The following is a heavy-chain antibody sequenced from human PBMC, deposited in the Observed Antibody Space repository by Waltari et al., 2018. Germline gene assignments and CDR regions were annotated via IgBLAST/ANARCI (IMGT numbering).Heavy chain of an antibody. D-gene: IGHD4-17*01. CDR2: IYYSGST. J-gene: IGHJ4*02. CDR1: GGSISSHY. CDR3: ARGLRWSFAVFGY. V-gene: IGHV4-59*11. Sequence: QVQLQESGPGLVKPSETLSLTCTVSGGSISSHYWSWIRQPPGKGLEWIGYIYYSGSTNYNPSLKSRVTISVDTSKNQFSLKLSSVTAADTAVYYCARGLRWSFAVFGYWGQGTLVTVSS.